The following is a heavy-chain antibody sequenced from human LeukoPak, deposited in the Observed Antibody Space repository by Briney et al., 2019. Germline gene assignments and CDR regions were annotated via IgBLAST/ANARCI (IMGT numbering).Heavy chain of an antibody. D-gene: IGHD6-13*01. CDR2: ISSSGSTI. J-gene: IGHJ4*01. CDR3: ARALPSSWYYFDY. V-gene: IGHV3-48*03. Sequence: GGSLRLSCAASGFGFSSCEMNWVRQAPGKGLEWVSYISSSGSTIHYADSVKGRFTISRDNAKNSLYLQVNSLRAEDTAVYYCARALPSSWYYFDYWGQGTLVTVSS. CDR1: GFGFSSCE.